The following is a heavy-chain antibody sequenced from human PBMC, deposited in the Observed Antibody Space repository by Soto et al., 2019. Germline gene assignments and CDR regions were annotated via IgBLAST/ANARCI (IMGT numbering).Heavy chain of an antibody. CDR1: GYRFTSYW. V-gene: IGHV5-51*01. CDR2: IYLGDSNT. D-gene: IGHD2-2*02. CDR3: ARQEYCSSTSCYTVDS. Sequence: GESLKISFKGSGYRFTSYWICWVRQMPVKGLEWMGIIYLGDSNTRYSPSFQGQVTISADKSISTAYLQWSSLKASDTAIYYCARQEYCSSTSCYTVDSSGQVTLVTVCS. J-gene: IGHJ4*02.